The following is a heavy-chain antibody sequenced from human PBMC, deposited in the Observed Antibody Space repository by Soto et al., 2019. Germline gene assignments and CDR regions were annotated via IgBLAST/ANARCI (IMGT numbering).Heavy chain of an antibody. J-gene: IGHJ6*02. Sequence: SETLSLTCTVSGGSISSGDYYWSWIRQPPGKGLEWIGYIYYSGSTYYNPSLKSRVTISVDTSKNQFSLKLSSVTAADTAVYYCARGFRYYDSSGYYQYYYYYGMDVRGQGTTVTVSS. CDR2: IYYSGST. CDR3: ARGFRYYDSSGYYQYYYYYGMDV. D-gene: IGHD3-22*01. V-gene: IGHV4-30-4*01. CDR1: GGSISSGDYY.